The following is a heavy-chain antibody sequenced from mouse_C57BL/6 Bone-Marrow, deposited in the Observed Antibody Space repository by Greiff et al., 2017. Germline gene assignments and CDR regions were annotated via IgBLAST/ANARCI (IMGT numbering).Heavy chain of an antibody. D-gene: IGHD2-4*01. CDR2: IDPSDSYT. V-gene: IGHV1-69*01. Sequence: VQLKQPGAELVMPGASVKLSCKASGYTFTSYWMHWVKQRPGQGLEWIGEIDPSDSYTNYNQKFKGKSTLTVDKSSSTAYMQLSSLTSEDSAVYYCAREGLYDYPDYWGQGTTLTVSS. J-gene: IGHJ2*01. CDR3: AREGLYDYPDY. CDR1: GYTFTSYW.